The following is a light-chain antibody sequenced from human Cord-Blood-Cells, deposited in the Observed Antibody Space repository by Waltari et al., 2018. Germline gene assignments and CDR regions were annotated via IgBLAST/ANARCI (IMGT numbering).Light chain of an antibody. CDR1: QSVSSSY. J-gene: IGKJ2*01. CDR2: GAS. Sequence: SPATLSLSPGERATLSCRASQSVSSSYLSWYQQKPGQAPRLLIYGASTRATGIPARFSGSGSGTDFTLTISSLQPEDFAVYYCQQDYNLPYTFGQGTKLEIK. CDR3: QQDYNLPYT. V-gene: IGKV3D-7*01.